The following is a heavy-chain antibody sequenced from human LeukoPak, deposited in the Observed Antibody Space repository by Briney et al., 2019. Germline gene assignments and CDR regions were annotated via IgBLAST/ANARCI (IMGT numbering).Heavy chain of an antibody. CDR3: ARRVWTVTGIQSLDS. CDR1: GGSISSYY. J-gene: IGHJ4*02. V-gene: IGHV4-59*08. Sequence: SETLSLTCTVSGGSISSYYWTWIRQPPGKGLEWIGNTYYTGNTDYNPSLKSRVTISVETSKNQLSLKLSSVTAADSAIYYCARRVWTVTGIQSLDSWGQGTLVIVSS. D-gene: IGHD6-19*01. CDR2: TYYTGNT.